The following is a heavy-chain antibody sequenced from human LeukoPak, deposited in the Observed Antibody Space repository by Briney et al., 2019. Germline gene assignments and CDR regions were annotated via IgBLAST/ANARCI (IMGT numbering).Heavy chain of an antibody. CDR1: GFIFSDYN. J-gene: IGHJ4*02. V-gene: IGHV3-48*04. CDR2: IDSSSSTI. D-gene: IGHD2-15*01. Sequence: GGSLRLSCEASGFIFSDYNMNWVRQAPGKGLEWLSFIDSSSSTIYYADSVKGRLTISRDNAKNSLYLQMNSLRAEDTAVYYCARERGPSGGSDFDYWGQGTLVTVSS. CDR3: ARERGPSGGSDFDY.